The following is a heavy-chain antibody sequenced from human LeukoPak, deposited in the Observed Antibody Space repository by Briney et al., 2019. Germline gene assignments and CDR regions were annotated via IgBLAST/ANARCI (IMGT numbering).Heavy chain of an antibody. CDR1: GGTFSSYA. Sequence: ASVTVSCKASGGTFSSYAINWVRQATGQGLEWMGWMNPNSGNTGYAQKFQGRVTMTRNTSISTAYMELSSLRSEDTAVYYCARGRAMVRGVRDRSIWFDPWGQGTLVTVSS. CDR2: MNPNSGNT. J-gene: IGHJ5*02. V-gene: IGHV1-8*02. CDR3: ARGRAMVRGVRDRSIWFDP. D-gene: IGHD3-10*01.